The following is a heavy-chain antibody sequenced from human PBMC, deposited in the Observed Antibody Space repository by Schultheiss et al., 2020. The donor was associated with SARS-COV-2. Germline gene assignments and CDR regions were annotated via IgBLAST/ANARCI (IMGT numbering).Heavy chain of an antibody. CDR3: AKGGHVLRYFDWLPEYYFDY. D-gene: IGHD3-9*01. CDR1: GFTFSSYG. J-gene: IGHJ4*02. V-gene: IGHV3-30*18. Sequence: GGSLRLSCAASGFTFSSYGMHWVRQAPGKGLEWVAVISYDGSNKYYADSVKGRFTISRDNSKNTLYLQMNSLRAEDTAVYYCAKGGHVLRYFDWLPEYYFDYWGQGTLVTVSS. CDR2: ISYDGSNK.